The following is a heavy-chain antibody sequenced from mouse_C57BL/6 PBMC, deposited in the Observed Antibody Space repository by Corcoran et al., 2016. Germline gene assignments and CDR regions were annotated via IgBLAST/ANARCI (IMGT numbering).Heavy chain of an antibody. D-gene: IGHD1-1*01. J-gene: IGHJ4*01. CDR1: GYTFTTYG. Sequence: QIQLVQSGPELKKPGETVKISCKASGYTFTTYGMSWVKQAPGKGLKWMGWINTYSGVPTYADDFKGRFAFSLETSASTAYLQINNLKNEDTATYCCARERITTVVAPYAMDYWGQGTSVTVSS. CDR3: ARERITTVVAPYAMDY. V-gene: IGHV9-3*01. CDR2: INTYSGVP.